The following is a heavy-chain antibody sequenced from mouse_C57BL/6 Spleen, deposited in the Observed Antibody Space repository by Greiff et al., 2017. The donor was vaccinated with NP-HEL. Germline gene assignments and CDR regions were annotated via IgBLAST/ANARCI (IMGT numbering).Heavy chain of an antibody. CDR2: ISYDGSN. Sequence: VQLQQSGPGLVKPSQSLSLTCSVTGYSITSGYYWNWIRQFPGNKLEWMGYISYDGSNNYNPSLKNRISITRDTSKNQFFLKLNSVTTEDTATYYCAREGGYYDYFDVWGTGTTVTVSS. V-gene: IGHV3-6*01. J-gene: IGHJ1*03. CDR3: AREGGYYDYFDV. D-gene: IGHD2-3*01. CDR1: GYSITSGYY.